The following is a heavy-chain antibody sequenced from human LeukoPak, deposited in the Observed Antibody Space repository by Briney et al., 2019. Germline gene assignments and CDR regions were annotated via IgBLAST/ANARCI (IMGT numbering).Heavy chain of an antibody. J-gene: IGHJ4*02. V-gene: IGHV4-59*01. Sequence: PSETLSLTCTVSGGSISSYYWSWIRQPPGKGLEWIGYIYYSGSTNYNPSLKSRVTISVDTSKNQFSLKLSSVTAADTAVYYCARVDSSGDYFDYWGQGTLVTVSS. CDR3: ARVDSSGDYFDY. D-gene: IGHD3-22*01. CDR1: GGSISSYY. CDR2: IYYSGST.